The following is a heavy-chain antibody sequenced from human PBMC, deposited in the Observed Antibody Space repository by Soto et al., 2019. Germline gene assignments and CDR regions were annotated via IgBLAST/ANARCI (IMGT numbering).Heavy chain of an antibody. Sequence: QVQLQESGPGLVKPSQTLSLTCTVSGGSINSGGYCWSWIRQHPGKGLDWIGCISYGGCTSYNPSLKSRVTISVATSKNQFSLKLTSVTAADTAVYYCSRGIHVWGQGALITVSS. V-gene: IGHV4-31*03. D-gene: IGHD5-18*01. CDR3: SRGIHV. CDR1: GGSINSGGYC. J-gene: IGHJ4*02. CDR2: ISYGGCT.